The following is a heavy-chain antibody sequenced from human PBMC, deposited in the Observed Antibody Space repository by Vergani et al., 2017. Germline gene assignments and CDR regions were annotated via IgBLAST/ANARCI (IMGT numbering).Heavy chain of an antibody. Sequence: EVQLVESGGGLVQPGGSLRVSCAASGFTFSDHYIDWVRQAPGKGLEWVGRSRNNANSYSTEYAASVKGRFTISRDESRNSLYLQMNSLRTEDTAVYYCTSCLTYSSSRYDAFDIWGQGAMVTVSA. J-gene: IGHJ3*02. CDR3: TSCLTYSSSRYDAFDI. D-gene: IGHD6-13*01. V-gene: IGHV3-72*01. CDR1: GFTFSDHY. CDR2: SRNNANSYST.